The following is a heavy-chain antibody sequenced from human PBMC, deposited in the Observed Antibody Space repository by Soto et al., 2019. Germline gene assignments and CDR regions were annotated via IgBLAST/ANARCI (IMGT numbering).Heavy chain of an antibody. CDR2: ISAYNGNT. D-gene: IGHD4-4*01. CDR3: VRDSNEASFDY. Sequence: ASVKVSCKASGYTFSSYGINWVRQAPGQGLEWMGWISAYNGNTNYAQKVQGRVTMTTDTSTSTAYMEVRSLRSDDTAVYYCVRDSNEASFDYWGQGTLVTVSS. CDR1: GYTFSSYG. V-gene: IGHV1-18*01. J-gene: IGHJ4*02.